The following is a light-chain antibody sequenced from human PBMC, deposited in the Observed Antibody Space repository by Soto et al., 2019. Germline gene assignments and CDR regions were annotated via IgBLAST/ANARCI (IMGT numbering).Light chain of an antibody. CDR2: GAS. V-gene: IGKV3-20*01. Sequence: EIVLTQSPGTLSLSPGERATLSCRASQGVSATYLAWFQQKPGQAPRLLIYGASSRATGVPDRFSGSGSGTDFTLTISRLEPEDFAVYYCQQYGSASITFGQGTRLENK. CDR1: QGVSATY. CDR3: QQYGSASIT. J-gene: IGKJ5*01.